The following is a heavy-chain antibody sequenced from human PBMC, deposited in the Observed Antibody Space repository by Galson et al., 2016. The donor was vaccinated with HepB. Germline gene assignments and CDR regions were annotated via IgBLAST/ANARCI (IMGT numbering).Heavy chain of an antibody. Sequence: SLRLSCAASGFTFTSYSIHWVRQAPGRGLQWIAVISYDGGSKFFADLVKDRFSISRDNSKKTLSLQMNDLRVEDTAVYYCARSFAYGDPPFDSWGQGTLVTVSA. J-gene: IGHJ4*02. D-gene: IGHD4-17*01. CDR1: GFTFTSYS. CDR3: ARSFAYGDPPFDS. CDR2: ISYDGGSK. V-gene: IGHV3-30-3*01.